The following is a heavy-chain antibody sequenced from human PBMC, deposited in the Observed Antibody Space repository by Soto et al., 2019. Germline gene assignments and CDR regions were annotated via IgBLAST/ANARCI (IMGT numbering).Heavy chain of an antibody. Sequence: QVQLVQSGAEVKKPGSSVKVSCKASGGTFSSYAISWVRQAPGQGLEWMGGIIPIVGTADYAQKFQGRVTITADESTRTAYMELSSLRSEDTAVYYCAGPPELTRIYYYYGMDVWGQGTTVTVSS. CDR2: IIPIVGTA. CDR3: AGPPELTRIYYYYGMDV. V-gene: IGHV1-69*12. CDR1: GGTFSSYA. J-gene: IGHJ6*02. D-gene: IGHD1-7*01.